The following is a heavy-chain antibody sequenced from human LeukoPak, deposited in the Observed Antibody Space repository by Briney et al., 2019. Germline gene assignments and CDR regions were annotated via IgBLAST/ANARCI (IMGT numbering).Heavy chain of an antibody. V-gene: IGHV1-8*01. D-gene: IGHD4-23*01. CDR2: MNPNSGNM. Sequence: ASVKVSCKASGYTFTTYDINWVRQATGQGLEWMGWMNPNSGNMGYAQKFQGRVTMTRNTSISTAYKELSSLTSEDTAVYYCARETTVVPYYFDYWGQGTLVTVSS. CDR1: GYTFTTYD. CDR3: ARETTVVPYYFDY. J-gene: IGHJ4*02.